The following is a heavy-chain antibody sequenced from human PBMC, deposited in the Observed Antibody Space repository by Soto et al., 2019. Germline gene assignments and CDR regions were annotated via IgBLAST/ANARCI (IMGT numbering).Heavy chain of an antibody. J-gene: IGHJ4*02. V-gene: IGHV3-7*01. Sequence: EVQLVESGGGLVQPGGSLRLSCAASGFTFSSYWMSWVRQAPGKGLEWVANIKQDGSEKYYVDAVKGGFTISRDNAKTSLYLQMNSLRAEDTAVYYCARAKRYCSGGSCYYGYWGQGTLVTVSS. CDR3: ARAKRYCSGGSCYYGY. CDR1: GFTFSSYW. D-gene: IGHD2-15*01. CDR2: IKQDGSEK.